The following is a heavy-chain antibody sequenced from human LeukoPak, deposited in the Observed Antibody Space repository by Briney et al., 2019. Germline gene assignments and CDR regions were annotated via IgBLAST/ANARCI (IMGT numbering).Heavy chain of an antibody. CDR3: ARVVGLTGYSSSWYSGYYYHMDV. V-gene: IGHV3-23*01. CDR1: GLTFHSCS. CDR2: ISGSGDST. D-gene: IGHD6-13*01. Sequence: SLRLFYAASGLTFHSCSMHWARQAPGKGLEGGSDISGSGDSTLYADSVKGRFTISRDNSKNTVYLQLNSLRSEDTAVYYCARVVGLTGYSSSWYSGYYYHMDVWGRGTTVTVSS. J-gene: IGHJ6*03.